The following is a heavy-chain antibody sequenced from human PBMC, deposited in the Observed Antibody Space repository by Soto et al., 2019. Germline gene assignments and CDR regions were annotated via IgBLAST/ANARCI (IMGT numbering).Heavy chain of an antibody. CDR1: GFTFSNAW. D-gene: IGHD4-17*01. Sequence: PGGSLRLSCAASGFTFSNAWMNWVRQAPGKGLEWVGRIKSKTDGGTTDYAAPVKGRFTISRDDSKNTLYLQINSLKIEDTALYYCTTEPTGGWFDPWGQGNLVTFSS. CDR3: TTEPTGGWFDP. CDR2: IKSKTDGGTT. J-gene: IGHJ5*02. V-gene: IGHV3-15*07.